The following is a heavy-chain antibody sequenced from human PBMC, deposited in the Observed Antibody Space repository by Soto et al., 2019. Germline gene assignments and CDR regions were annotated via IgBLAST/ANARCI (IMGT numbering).Heavy chain of an antibody. V-gene: IGHV3-23*01. D-gene: IGHD3-3*01. Sequence: GGSLRLSCVASGFTLSSYAMSWVRQGPGKGPEWVSAISGSADYTYYADSVKGRFTISRDNSKNTLYLQMKSLRAEDTAVYYCARRDFWSGQSSSYFGSWGQGTLVTVSS. CDR1: GFTLSSYA. CDR3: ARRDFWSGQSSSYFGS. J-gene: IGHJ4*02. CDR2: ISGSADYT.